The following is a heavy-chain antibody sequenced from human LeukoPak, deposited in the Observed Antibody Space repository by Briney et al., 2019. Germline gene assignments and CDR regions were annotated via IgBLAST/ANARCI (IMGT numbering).Heavy chain of an antibody. CDR2: IYYSGST. J-gene: IGHJ3*02. CDR1: GGSISSYY. CDR3: AGLGIDAFDI. V-gene: IGHV4-59*01. D-gene: IGHD6-13*01. Sequence: PSETLSLTCTVSGGSISSYYWSWIRQPPGKGLEWIGYIYYSGSTNYNPSLKSRVTISVDTSKNQFSLKLSSVTAADTAVYYCAGLGIDAFDIWRQGTMVTVSS.